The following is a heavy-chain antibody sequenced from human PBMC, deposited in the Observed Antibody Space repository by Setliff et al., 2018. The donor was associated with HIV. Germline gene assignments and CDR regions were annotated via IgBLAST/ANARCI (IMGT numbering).Heavy chain of an antibody. V-gene: IGHV4-39*02. CDR3: ARDPGRWPHYFDY. Sequence: SETLSLTCTVSGDSTTSSSSYWGWIRQPPGKGLEWIGNIYYSGSNYYNPSLKSRVTISVDTSKNQFSLKLSSVTAADTAVYYCARDPGRWPHYFDYWGQGTLVTVSS. J-gene: IGHJ4*02. CDR1: GDSTTSSSSY. CDR2: IYYSGSN. D-gene: IGHD4-17*01.